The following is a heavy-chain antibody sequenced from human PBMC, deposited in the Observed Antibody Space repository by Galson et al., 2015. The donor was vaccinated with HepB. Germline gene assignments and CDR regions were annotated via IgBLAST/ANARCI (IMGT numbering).Heavy chain of an antibody. CDR1: GGTFSSHT. Sequence: SVKVSCKASGGTFSSHTISWVRQAPGQGLEWMGGIIPLFGSGNYAQKSQGRVTITADESKTTTYMELSSLTSDDTAVYYCARQYDTSGYYAYWGQGTLVTVSS. V-gene: IGHV1-69*13. CDR3: ARQYDTSGYYAY. CDR2: IIPLFGSG. D-gene: IGHD3-22*01. J-gene: IGHJ4*02.